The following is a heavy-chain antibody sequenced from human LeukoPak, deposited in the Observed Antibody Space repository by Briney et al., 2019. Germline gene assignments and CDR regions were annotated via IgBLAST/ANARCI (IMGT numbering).Heavy chain of an antibody. CDR3: ARSNLGSYDQSGYYHY. CDR1: GFTVSNAW. V-gene: IGHV3-15*01. J-gene: IGHJ4*02. D-gene: IGHD3-22*01. CDR2: IKSKTDGETT. Sequence: GGSLRLSCAASGFTVSNAWMSWVRQAPGKGLEWVGRIKSKTDGETTDYAAPVKGRFTISRDDSKNTLYLQMNSLKTGDTAVYYCARSNLGSYDQSGYYHYWGQGTRVTVSS.